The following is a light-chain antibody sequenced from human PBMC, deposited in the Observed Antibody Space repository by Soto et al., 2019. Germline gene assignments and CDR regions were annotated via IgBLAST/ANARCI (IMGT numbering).Light chain of an antibody. Sequence: DIQMTQSPSTLSASVGDTVTVTCRASQSISSWLAWYQQKPGKAPKLLIYDASSFESGVPSRFSGSGSGTEFTLTISSLQPDDFATYYCQQYHTWTFGQGTKVDIK. CDR2: DAS. V-gene: IGKV1-5*01. J-gene: IGKJ1*01. CDR3: QQYHTWT. CDR1: QSISSW.